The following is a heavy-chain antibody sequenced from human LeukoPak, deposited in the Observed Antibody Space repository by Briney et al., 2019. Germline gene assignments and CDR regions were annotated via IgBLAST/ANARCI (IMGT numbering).Heavy chain of an antibody. V-gene: IGHV1-8*03. Sequence: ASVKVSCKASGYTVTSYDINWVRQATGQGLEWMGWMNANIGNTGYAQKCEGRVNITRNTSISTAYMELRSLRSEDTAVYYCARGDFLSSTSCYTCGDGPYYYYYMDVWGKGTTVTVSS. J-gene: IGHJ6*03. CDR3: ARGDFLSSTSCYTCGDGPYYYYYMDV. CDR1: GYTVTSYD. D-gene: IGHD2-2*02. CDR2: MNANIGNT.